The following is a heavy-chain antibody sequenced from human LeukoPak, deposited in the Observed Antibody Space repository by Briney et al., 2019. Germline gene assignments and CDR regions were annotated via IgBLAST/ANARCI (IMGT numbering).Heavy chain of an antibody. V-gene: IGHV4-59*08. CDR3: ARHAPMTTYDY. D-gene: IGHD4-11*01. Sequence: SETLSLTCSVSGGSISSYYWSWIRQPPGKGLEWIGYTYYSGSTNYNPSLKSRVTISVDTSKNQFSLKLSSVTAADTAVYYCARHAPMTTYDYWGQGTLVTVSS. CDR2: TYYSGST. CDR1: GGSISSYY. J-gene: IGHJ4*02.